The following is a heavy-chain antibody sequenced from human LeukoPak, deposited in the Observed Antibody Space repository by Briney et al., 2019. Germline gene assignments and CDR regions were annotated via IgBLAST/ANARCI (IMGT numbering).Heavy chain of an antibody. J-gene: IGHJ4*02. CDR3: AREVPGQYYFDY. D-gene: IGHD1-1*01. CDR2: INPSGGST. CDR1: GYTFTSYY. Sequence: ASVKVSCKASGYTFTSYYMHWVRQAPGQGLEWMGIINPSGGSTSYAQKFQGRVTMTRDMSTSTVYMELSSLRSEDTAVYYCAREVPGQYYFDYWGQGTLVTVSS. V-gene: IGHV1-46*01.